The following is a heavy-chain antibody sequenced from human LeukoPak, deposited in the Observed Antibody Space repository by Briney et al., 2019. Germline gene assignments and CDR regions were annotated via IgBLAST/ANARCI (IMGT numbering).Heavy chain of an antibody. CDR2: IIPGVGTP. D-gene: IGHD1-7*01. V-gene: IGHV1-69*05. J-gene: IGHJ4*02. CDR3: ASRSAAGTRIRWWPLEF. CDR1: GGTISNHA. Sequence: GASVKVSCKVSGGTISNHAISWVRQAPGQGPEWMGGIIPGVGTPSYPQKSQGRVTIITDESTNTAYMELSGLSSEDTAVYYCASRSAAGTRIRWWPLEFWGQGTLVTVSS.